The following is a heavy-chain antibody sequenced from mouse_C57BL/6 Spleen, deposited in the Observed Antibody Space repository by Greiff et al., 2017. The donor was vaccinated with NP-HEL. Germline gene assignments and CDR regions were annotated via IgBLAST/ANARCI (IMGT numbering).Heavy chain of an antibody. CDR2: IYPGDGDT. CDR3: ARGGTTVVATYYFDY. CDR1: GYAFSSSW. J-gene: IGHJ2*01. Sequence: QVQLQQSGPELVKPGASVKISCKASGYAFSSSWMNWVKQRPGKGLEWIGRIYPGDGDTNYNGKFKGKATLTADKSSSTAYMQLSSLTSEDSAVYFCARGGTTVVATYYFDYWGQGTTLTVSS. V-gene: IGHV1-82*01. D-gene: IGHD1-1*01.